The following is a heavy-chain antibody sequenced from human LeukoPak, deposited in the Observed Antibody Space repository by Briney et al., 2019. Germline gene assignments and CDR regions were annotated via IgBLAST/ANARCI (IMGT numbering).Heavy chain of an antibody. CDR1: GFTFSSYG. V-gene: IGHV3-21*01. D-gene: IGHD3-22*01. J-gene: IGHJ4*02. Sequence: GRSLRLSCAASGFTFSSYGMHWVRQAPGKGLEWVSSISSSSSYIYYADSVKGRFTISRDNAKNSLYLQMNSLRAEDTAVYYCARQYSSGYYPLDYWGQGTLVTVSS. CDR3: ARQYSSGYYPLDY. CDR2: ISSSSSYI.